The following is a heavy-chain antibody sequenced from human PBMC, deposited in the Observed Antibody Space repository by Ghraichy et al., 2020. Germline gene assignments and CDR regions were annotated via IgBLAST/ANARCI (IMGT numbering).Heavy chain of an antibody. Sequence: GGSLRLSCAASGFTVSSNYMSWVRQAPGKGLEWVSVIYSGGSTYYADSVKGRFTISRDNSKNTLYLQMNSLRAEDTAVYYCARDREDYGDYYYYYGMDVWGQGTTVTVSS. J-gene: IGHJ6*02. V-gene: IGHV3-66*01. CDR3: ARDREDYGDYYYYYGMDV. D-gene: IGHD4-17*01. CDR2: IYSGGST. CDR1: GFTVSSNY.